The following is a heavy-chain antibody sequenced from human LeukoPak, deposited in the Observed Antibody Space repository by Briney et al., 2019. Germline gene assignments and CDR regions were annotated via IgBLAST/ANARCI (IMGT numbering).Heavy chain of an antibody. D-gene: IGHD3-9*01. CDR1: GGSISSSSYY. CDR2: IYYSGST. CDR3: ARATAYDILTGLDY. V-gene: IGHV4-39*07. J-gene: IGHJ4*02. Sequence: SETLSLTCTVSGGSISSSSYYWGWIRQPPGKGLEWIGSIYYSGSTYYNPSLKSRVTISVDTSKNQFSLKLSSVTAADTVVYYCARATAYDILTGLDYWGQGTLVTVSS.